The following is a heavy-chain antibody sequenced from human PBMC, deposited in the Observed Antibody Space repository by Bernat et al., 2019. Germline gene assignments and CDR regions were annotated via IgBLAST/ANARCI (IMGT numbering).Heavy chain of an antibody. CDR1: GFTFSDYY. D-gene: IGHD1-26*01. V-gene: IGHV3-11*06. CDR2: ISSSSSYT. J-gene: IGHJ4*02. Sequence: QVQLVESGGGLVKPGGSLRLSCAASGFTFSDYYMSWIRQAPGKGLDWVSYISSSSSYTNYADSVKGRFTISRDDATNHLYLQMDSLRAEDTATYYCARRDSGDGRVDYWGQGTLVTVSS. CDR3: ARRDSGDGRVDY.